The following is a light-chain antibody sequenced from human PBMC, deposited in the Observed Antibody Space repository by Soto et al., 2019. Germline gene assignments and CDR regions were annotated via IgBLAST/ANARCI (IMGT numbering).Light chain of an antibody. Sequence: QSALTQPASVSGSPGQSITISCTGTSSDVGGYIYVSWYQQHPGKAPKLMIYDVTSRPSGVSYRFSGSKSGNTDSLTISGLQAEDEADYYCSSYTNSSAYVFGTGTKVTVL. V-gene: IGLV2-14*01. CDR1: SSDVGGYIY. CDR3: SSYTNSSAYV. J-gene: IGLJ1*01. CDR2: DVT.